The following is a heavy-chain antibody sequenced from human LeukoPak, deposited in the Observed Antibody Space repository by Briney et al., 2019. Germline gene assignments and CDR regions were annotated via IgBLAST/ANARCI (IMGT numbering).Heavy chain of an antibody. V-gene: IGHV4-39*01. D-gene: IGHD5-18*01. CDR3: ARLGGYSYGSSYYFDY. J-gene: IGHJ4*02. Sequence: SETLSLTCTVSGGSISSSNYYWGWIRQPPGKGLEWIWNIFYSGNTYYNPSLKSRVTISVDTSKNQFSLRLSSVTAADTAVYYCARLGGYSYGSSYYFDYWGQGTLVTVSS. CDR2: IFYSGNT. CDR1: GGSISSSNYY.